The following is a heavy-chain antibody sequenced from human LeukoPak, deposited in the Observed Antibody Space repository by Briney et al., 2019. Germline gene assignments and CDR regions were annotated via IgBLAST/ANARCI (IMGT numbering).Heavy chain of an antibody. D-gene: IGHD3-22*01. J-gene: IGHJ4*02. CDR2: ISYDGSNK. Sequence: PGGSLRLSCAASGFTFSSYGMHWVRQAPGKGLEWVAVISYDGSNKYYADSVKGRFTISRDNSKNTLYLQMNSLRAEDTAVYYCARALEVVDFCDYWGQGTLVTVSS. CDR1: GFTFSSYG. CDR3: ARALEVVDFCDY. V-gene: IGHV3-30*03.